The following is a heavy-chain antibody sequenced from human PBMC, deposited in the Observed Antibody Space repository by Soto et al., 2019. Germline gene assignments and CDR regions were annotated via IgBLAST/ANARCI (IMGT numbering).Heavy chain of an antibody. Sequence: GASLKVPCKASAYTFTGCDIHWVRQAPGQGLEWVGWINPTSEYTAHAQKLQGSVKLTRDISTATAYMELSSLTSDDTAVDVCASHSHPGYSSYWGPGTQVSVSS. CDR3: ASHSHPGYSSY. CDR1: AYTFTGCD. V-gene: IGHV1-8*01. D-gene: IGHD2-15*01. J-gene: IGHJ4*02. CDR2: INPTSEYT.